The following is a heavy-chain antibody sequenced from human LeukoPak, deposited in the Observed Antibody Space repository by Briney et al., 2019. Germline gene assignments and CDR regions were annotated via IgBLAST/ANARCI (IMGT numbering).Heavy chain of an antibody. CDR3: ARANYGFDY. J-gene: IGHJ4*02. Sequence: EPSETLSLTCAVYGGSFSGYYWSWIRQAPGKGLEWVSYITGGGSTIYYADSVKGRFTISRDNAKNSLYLQMNSLRAEDTAVYYCARANYGFDYWGQGTPVTVSS. V-gene: IGHV3-11*04. D-gene: IGHD3-10*01. CDR1: GGSFSGYY. CDR2: ITGGGSTI.